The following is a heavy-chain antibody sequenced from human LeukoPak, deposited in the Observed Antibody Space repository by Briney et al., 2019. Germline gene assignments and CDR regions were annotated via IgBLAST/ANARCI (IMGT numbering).Heavy chain of an antibody. J-gene: IGHJ6*02. CDR3: ASGPRYCSSTSCYKVYYGMDV. CDR2: IIPIFGTA. CDR1: GGTFSSYA. V-gene: IGHV1-69*01. Sequence: RASVKVSCKASGGTFSSYAISWVRQAPGQGLEWMGGIIPIFGTANYAQKFRGRVTITADESTSTAYMELSSLRSEDTAVYYCASGPRYCSSTSCYKVYYGMDVWGQGTTVTVSS. D-gene: IGHD2-2*02.